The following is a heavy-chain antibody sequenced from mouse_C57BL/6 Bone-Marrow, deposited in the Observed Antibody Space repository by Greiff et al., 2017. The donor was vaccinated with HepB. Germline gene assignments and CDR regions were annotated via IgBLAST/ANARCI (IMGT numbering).Heavy chain of an antibody. CDR3: ARGYDPAWFAY. J-gene: IGHJ3*01. CDR2: IDPSDSET. D-gene: IGHD2-2*01. V-gene: IGHV1-52*01. CDR1: GYTFTSYW. Sequence: LVESGAELVRPGSSLKLSCKASGYTFTSYWMHWVKQRPIQGLEWIGNIDPSDSETHYNQKFKDKATLTVDKSSSTAYMQLSSLTSEDSAVYYCARGYDPAWFAYWGQGTLVTVSA.